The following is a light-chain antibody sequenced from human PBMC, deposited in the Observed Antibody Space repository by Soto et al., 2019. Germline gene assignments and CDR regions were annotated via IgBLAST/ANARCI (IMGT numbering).Light chain of an antibody. J-gene: IGKJ2*01. Sequence: ETVLTQSPGTLSLSPGERATRSCRASQSVSSSSLAWYQQKPGQAPRLLIYGVSSRATGIPDRFSGSGSGTDFTLTISRLEPEDFAVYYCQQHGGSPLYTFGQGTKLEIK. CDR1: QSVSSSS. CDR3: QQHGGSPLYT. V-gene: IGKV3-20*01. CDR2: GVS.